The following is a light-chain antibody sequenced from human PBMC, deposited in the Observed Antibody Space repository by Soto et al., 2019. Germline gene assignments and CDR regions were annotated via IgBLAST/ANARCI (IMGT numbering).Light chain of an antibody. Sequence: QSVLTQPPSVSGAPGQRVTISCTGSSSDIGAGYDVQWYQQLPGTAPKLLIYGNSNRPSGVPDRFSGSKSGTSASLAITGLQAEDEADYHCQSYDSNLSREVFGGGTKLTVL. V-gene: IGLV1-40*01. CDR3: QSYDSNLSREV. CDR1: SSDIGAGYD. CDR2: GNS. J-gene: IGLJ2*01.